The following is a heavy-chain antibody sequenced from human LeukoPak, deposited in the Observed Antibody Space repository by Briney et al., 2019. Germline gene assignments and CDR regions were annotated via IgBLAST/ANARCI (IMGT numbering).Heavy chain of an antibody. CDR2: ISVHNGNT. CDR1: GYTFTTYG. Sequence: ASVKVSFKASGYTFTTYGITWVRLAPGHGLEGMGWISVHNGNTSYAQKFQGRVTMTTDTSTSTAFLELRSLRSDDTAMYYCARDFRPYFDFWSSYYIFDYWGQGTLVTVSS. CDR3: ARDFRPYFDFWSSYYIFDY. D-gene: IGHD3-3*01. J-gene: IGHJ4*02. V-gene: IGHV1-18*01.